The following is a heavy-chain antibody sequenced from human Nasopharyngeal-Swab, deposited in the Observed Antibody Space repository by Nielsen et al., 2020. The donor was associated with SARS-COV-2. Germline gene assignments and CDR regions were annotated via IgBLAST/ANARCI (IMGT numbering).Heavy chain of an antibody. CDR2: ITSSGSTI. CDR3: ARDKGGNSPPYYFDY. D-gene: IGHD4-23*01. V-gene: IGHV3-11*04. J-gene: IGHJ4*02. Sequence: RQAPGKGLEWVSYITSSGSTIYYADSVKGRFTISRDNAKNSLYLQMNSLRAEDTAVYYCARDKGGNSPPYYFDYWGQGTLVTVPS.